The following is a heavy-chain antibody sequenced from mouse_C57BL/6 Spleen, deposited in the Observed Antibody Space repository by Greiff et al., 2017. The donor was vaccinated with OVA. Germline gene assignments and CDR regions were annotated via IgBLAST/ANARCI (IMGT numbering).Heavy chain of an antibody. J-gene: IGHJ4*01. V-gene: IGHV1-15*01. CDR3: TRGGNYDIYYSMDY. CDR2: IDPETGGT. D-gene: IGHD2-1*01. CDR1: GYTFTDYE. Sequence: VQLKQSGAELVRPGASVTLSCKASGYTFTDYEMHWVKQTPVHGLEWIGAIDPETGGTAYNQKFKGKAILTADKSSSTAYMELRSLTSEDSAVYYCTRGGNYDIYYSMDYWGQGTSVTVSS.